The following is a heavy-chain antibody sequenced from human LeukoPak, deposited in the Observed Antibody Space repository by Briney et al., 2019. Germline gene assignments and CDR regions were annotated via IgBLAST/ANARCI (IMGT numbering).Heavy chain of an antibody. CDR3: ARGHSSSPLSGMDV. D-gene: IGHD6-13*01. CDR2: INHSGST. J-gene: IGHJ6*02. CDR1: SGSFSGYY. V-gene: IGHV4-34*01. Sequence: SETLSLTCAVYSGSFSGYYWSWIRQPPGKGLEWIGEINHSGSTNYNPSLKSRVTISVDTSKNQFSLKLSSVTAADTAVYYCARGHSSSPLSGMDVWGQGTTVTVSS.